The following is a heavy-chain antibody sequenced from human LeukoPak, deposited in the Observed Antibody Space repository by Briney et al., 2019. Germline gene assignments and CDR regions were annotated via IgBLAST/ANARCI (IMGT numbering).Heavy chain of an antibody. D-gene: IGHD5-12*01. CDR1: GFTFSSYE. Sequence: PGGSLRLSCAASGFTFSSYEMNWVRQAPGKGLEWVSYISSSGSTIYYADSVKGRFTISRDNAKNSLYLQMNSLRAEDTAVYYCARYGRWLPTHYYYYCMDVWGKGTTVTVSS. CDR3: ARYGRWLPTHYYYYCMDV. CDR2: ISSSGSTI. V-gene: IGHV3-48*03. J-gene: IGHJ6*04.